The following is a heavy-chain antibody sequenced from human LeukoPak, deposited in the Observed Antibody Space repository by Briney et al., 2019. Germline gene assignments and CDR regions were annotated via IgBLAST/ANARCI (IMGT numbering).Heavy chain of an antibody. CDR2: INHSGST. CDR1: GGSLSTYY. D-gene: IGHD4-11*01. CDR3: ARRTTVTIPFGY. J-gene: IGHJ4*02. V-gene: IGHV4-34*01. Sequence: SETLSLTCAVYGGSLSTYYWSWIRQPPGKGLEWIGEINHSGSTNYNPSLKSRVTISVDTSKNQFSLKLSSVTAADTAVFYCARRTTVTIPFGYWGQGTLVTVSS.